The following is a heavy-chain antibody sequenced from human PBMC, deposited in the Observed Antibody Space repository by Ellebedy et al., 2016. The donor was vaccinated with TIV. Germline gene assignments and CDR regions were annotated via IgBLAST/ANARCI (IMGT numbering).Heavy chain of an antibody. J-gene: IGHJ4*02. CDR3: ARHGSGNWGYYFDY. CDR1: GGSISSAGYY. D-gene: IGHD3-10*01. CDR2: IYYSGRT. V-gene: IGHV4-31*03. Sequence: SETLSLTXTVSGGSISSAGYYWSWIRQHPGKGLEWIGYIYYSGRTYYNPSLKSRVTISLDTSKNQFSLKLSSVTAADTAVYYCARHGSGNWGYYFDYWGQGTLVTVSS.